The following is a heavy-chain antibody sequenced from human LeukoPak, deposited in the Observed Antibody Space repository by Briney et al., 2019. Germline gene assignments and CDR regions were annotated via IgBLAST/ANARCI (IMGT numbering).Heavy chain of an antibody. J-gene: IGHJ4*02. V-gene: IGHV3-74*01. CDR2: INSDGSST. Sequence: GGSLRLSCAASGFTFRNFWMHWVRQAPGKGLLWVSRINSDGSSTTYADSVKGRFTVSRDNAKNTLYLQMDSLRAEDTAVYFCARVINSGWEGELSHWGQGTLVTVSS. CDR1: GFTFRNFW. CDR3: ARVINSGWEGELSH. D-gene: IGHD6-19*01.